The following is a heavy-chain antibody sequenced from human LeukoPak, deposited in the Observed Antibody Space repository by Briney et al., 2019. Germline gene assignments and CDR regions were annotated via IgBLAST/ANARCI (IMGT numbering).Heavy chain of an antibody. CDR1: GYTFTSHA. CDR3: ARDIYCSSTSCYGGGFDY. CDR2: INAGNGNT. J-gene: IGHJ4*02. Sequence: ASVKVSCKASGYTFTSHAMHWVRQAPGQRLEWMGWINAGNGNTKYSQKFQGRVTITRDTSASTAYMELSRLRSEDTAVYYCARDIYCSSTSCYGGGFDYWGQGTLVTVSS. V-gene: IGHV1-3*01. D-gene: IGHD2-2*01.